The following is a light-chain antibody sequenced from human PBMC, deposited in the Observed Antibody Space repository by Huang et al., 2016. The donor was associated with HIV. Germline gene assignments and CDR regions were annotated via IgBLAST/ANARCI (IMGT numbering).Light chain of an antibody. Sequence: ETVMTQSPATLSVSPGERITLSCRASQSISNNLAWYQQKPGQVPRLLIYGASTRASGIPARFSGSVSGTDFTLTISSLQSEDSAVYYCQHYNNWPPRTFGRGTKVEIK. CDR1: QSISNN. CDR3: QHYNNWPPRT. J-gene: IGKJ1*01. CDR2: GAS. V-gene: IGKV3-15*01.